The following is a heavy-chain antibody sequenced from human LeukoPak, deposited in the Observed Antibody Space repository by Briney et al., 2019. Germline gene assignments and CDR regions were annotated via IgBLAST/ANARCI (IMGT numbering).Heavy chain of an antibody. D-gene: IGHD3-3*01. Sequence: SETLSLTCTVSGVSISSYYWSWIRQPPGKGLEWIGYIYYSGSTNYNPSLKSRVTISVDTSKNQFSLKLSSVTAADTAVYYCARDRGYDFWSGYCGMDVWGQGTTVTVSS. CDR2: IYYSGST. J-gene: IGHJ6*02. CDR1: GVSISSYY. V-gene: IGHV4-59*01. CDR3: ARDRGYDFWSGYCGMDV.